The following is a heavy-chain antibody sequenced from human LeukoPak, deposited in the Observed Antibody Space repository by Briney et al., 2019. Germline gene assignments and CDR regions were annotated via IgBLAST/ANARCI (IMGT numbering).Heavy chain of an antibody. Sequence: SETLSLTCTVSGGSISSSSYYCGWIRQPPGEGLEWIGSIYYSGSTYYNPSLKSRVTISVDTSKNQFSLNLSSVTAADTAVYYCARENGYYVYWGQGTLVTVSS. CDR3: ARENGYYVY. D-gene: IGHD3-3*01. V-gene: IGHV4-39*07. CDR1: GGSISSSSYY. J-gene: IGHJ4*02. CDR2: IYYSGST.